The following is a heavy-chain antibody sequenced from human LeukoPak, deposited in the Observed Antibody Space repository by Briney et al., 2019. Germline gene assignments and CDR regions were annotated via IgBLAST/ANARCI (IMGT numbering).Heavy chain of an antibody. CDR3: AKASWCSGGSCYPSYYFDY. CDR2: ISYDGSNK. CDR1: GFTFSSYA. J-gene: IGHJ4*02. V-gene: IGHV3-30-3*01. Sequence: PGRSLRLSCAASGFTFSSYAMHWVRQAPGKGLEWVAVISYDGSNKYYADSVKGRFTISRDNSKNTLYLQMNSLRAEDTAVYYCAKASWCSGGSCYPSYYFDYWGQGTLVTVSS. D-gene: IGHD2-15*01.